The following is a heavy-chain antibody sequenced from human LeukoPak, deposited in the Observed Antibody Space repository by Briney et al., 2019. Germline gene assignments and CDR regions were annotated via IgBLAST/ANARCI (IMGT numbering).Heavy chain of an antibody. CDR3: ARTLGGYTVDRSTGFDL. CDR2: ISAYEGNT. D-gene: IGHD6-25*01. V-gene: IGHV1-18*01. CDR1: GYNFEILG. Sequence: ASVKVSCKASGYNFEILGISWVRQAPGQGLEWMGWISAYEGNTNYAQKFEDRATMTTDTSTNTAHMDLRNLTSDDTAVYYCARTLGGYTVDRSTGFDLWGRGTLVTVSS. J-gene: IGHJ2*01.